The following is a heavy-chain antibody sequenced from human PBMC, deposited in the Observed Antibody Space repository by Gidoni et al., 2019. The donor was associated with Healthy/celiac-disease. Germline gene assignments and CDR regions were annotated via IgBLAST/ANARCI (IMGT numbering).Heavy chain of an antibody. J-gene: IGHJ4*02. D-gene: IGHD6-19*01. V-gene: IGHV4-39*01. CDR3: ASPSYSSGTSGDY. Sequence: LQLQASLPVLVNPSETLSLTCTVSGRSIRSSSYYWGWIRQPPGKGLEWIGSIYYSGSTYYNASLKSRVTIAVDTSKNQFSLKMSSVTDADTAVYYCASPSYSSGTSGDYWGQGTLVTVSS. CDR1: GRSIRSSSYY. CDR2: IYYSGST.